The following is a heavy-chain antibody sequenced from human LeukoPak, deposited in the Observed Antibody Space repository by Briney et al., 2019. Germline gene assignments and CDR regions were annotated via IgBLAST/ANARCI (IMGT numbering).Heavy chain of an antibody. CDR2: IWYDGSNK. V-gene: IGHV3-33*01. J-gene: IGHJ6*02. Sequence: GRSLRLSCAASGFTFSSYGMPWVRQAPGKGLERVAVIWYDGSNKYYADSVKGRFTISRDNSKNTLYLQMNSLRAEDTAVYYCARDAAAGTSYYYYGMDVWGQGTTVTVSS. CDR1: GFTFSSYG. D-gene: IGHD6-13*01. CDR3: ARDAAAGTSYYYYGMDV.